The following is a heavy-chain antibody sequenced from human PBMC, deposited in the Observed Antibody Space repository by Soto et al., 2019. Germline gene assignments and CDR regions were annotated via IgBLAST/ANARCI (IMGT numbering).Heavy chain of an antibody. J-gene: IGHJ4*02. CDR3: ARGYYDSSGTSPDRCDY. D-gene: IGHD3-22*01. Sequence: QPGGSLRLSCAASGFTFSSYGMHWVHQAPGKGLEWVAVIWYDGSNKYYADSVKGRFTISRDNSKNTLYLQMNSLRAEDTAVYYCARGYYDSSGTSPDRCDYWGQGTLVTVSS. CDR1: GFTFSSYG. CDR2: IWYDGSNK. V-gene: IGHV3-33*01.